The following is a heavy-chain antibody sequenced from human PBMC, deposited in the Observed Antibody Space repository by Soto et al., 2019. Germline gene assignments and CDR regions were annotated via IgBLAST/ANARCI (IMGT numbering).Heavy chain of an antibody. CDR3: AGQNRRYDILTGYYKEGYGMDV. V-gene: IGHV4-39*01. CDR2: IYYSGST. D-gene: IGHD3-9*01. J-gene: IGHJ6*02. Sequence: PSWSLSLTCTVCGGCISSSSYYWALIRQPPGKGLEWIGSIYYSGSTYYNPSLKSRVTISVDTSKNQFSLKLSSVTAADTAVYYCAGQNRRYDILTGYYKEGYGMDVWGQGTTVTVSS. CDR1: GGCISSSSYY.